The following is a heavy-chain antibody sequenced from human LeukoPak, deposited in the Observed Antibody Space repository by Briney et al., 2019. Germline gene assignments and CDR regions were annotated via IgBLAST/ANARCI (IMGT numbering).Heavy chain of an antibody. CDR3: AQGSHYYGSGSHRRGHYFDY. Sequence: GGSLRLSCAASGFTFSSYAMSWVRQAPGKGLEWVAVVRYDGSNKYYADFVKGRFTISRDNTKNTLNLQMNSLRGEDTAVYYCAQGSHYYGSGSHRRGHYFDYWGQGTLVTVSS. J-gene: IGHJ4*02. D-gene: IGHD3-10*01. CDR2: VRYDGSNK. CDR1: GFTFSSYA. V-gene: IGHV3-30*02.